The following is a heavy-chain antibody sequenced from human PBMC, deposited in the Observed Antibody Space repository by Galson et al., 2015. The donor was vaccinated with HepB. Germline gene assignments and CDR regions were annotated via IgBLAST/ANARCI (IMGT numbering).Heavy chain of an antibody. D-gene: IGHD3-10*01. CDR1: AFTFSGYG. Sequence: SLRLSCAASAFTFSGYGMHWVRQAPGKGLEWAAAIYDGSKKYYADSVKGRFTISRDNSENTLYLQMNSLRPEDTAVYYCVRENGVRGVIDYYSMDVWGQGTAVTVSS. V-gene: IGHV3-33*08. CDR2: IYDGSKK. CDR3: VRENGVRGVIDYYSMDV. J-gene: IGHJ6*02.